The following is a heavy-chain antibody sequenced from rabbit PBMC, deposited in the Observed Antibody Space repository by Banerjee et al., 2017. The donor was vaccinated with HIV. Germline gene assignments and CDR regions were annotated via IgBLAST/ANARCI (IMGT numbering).Heavy chain of an antibody. CDR3: ARSYFNYVNL. CDR2: IDAGSSGST. CDR1: GFSFSSNYW. V-gene: IGHV1S45*01. J-gene: IGHJ4*01. D-gene: IGHD8-1*01. Sequence: QEQLEESGGDLVKPGASLTLTCTASGFSFSSNYWICWVRQAPGKGLEWIACIDAGSSGSTYYASWAKGRFTISKTSSTTVTLQMTSLTAADTATYFCARSYFNYVNLWGPGTLVTVS.